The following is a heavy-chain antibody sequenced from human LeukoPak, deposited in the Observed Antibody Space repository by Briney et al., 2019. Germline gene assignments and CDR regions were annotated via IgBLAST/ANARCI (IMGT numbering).Heavy chain of an antibody. CDR1: GYTFTSYD. CDR3: ARGNVLRFLEWLFSAFDI. D-gene: IGHD3-3*01. V-gene: IGHV1-8*03. J-gene: IGHJ3*02. Sequence: ASVTVSCKASGYTFTSYDINWVRQATAQGLEWMGWMNPNSCNTGYAQNFQGRVTITRNNSISTAYMELSSLRSEDTAVYYCARGNVLRFLEWLFSAFDIWGQGTMVTVSS. CDR2: MNPNSCNT.